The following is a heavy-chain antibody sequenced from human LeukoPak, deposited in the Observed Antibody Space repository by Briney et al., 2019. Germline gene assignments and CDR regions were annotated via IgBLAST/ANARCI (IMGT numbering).Heavy chain of an antibody. Sequence: SETLSLTCTVSGGSISSYYWSWIRQPPGKGLEWIGYIYYSGSTNYNPSLKSRVTISVDTSKNQFSLKLSSVTAADTAVYYCARDRIDSSGSYYIDYWGQGTLVTVSS. CDR3: ARDRIDSSGSYYIDY. CDR1: GGSISSYY. D-gene: IGHD3-22*01. CDR2: IYYSGST. V-gene: IGHV4-59*01. J-gene: IGHJ4*02.